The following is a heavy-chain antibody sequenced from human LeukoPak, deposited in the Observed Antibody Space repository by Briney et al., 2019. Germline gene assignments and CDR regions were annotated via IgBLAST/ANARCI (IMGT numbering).Heavy chain of an antibody. CDR3: ARDLMVRGRFGFDP. CDR2: ISSSSSYI. CDR1: GFTFSSYS. Sequence: GESLRLSCAASGFTFSSYSMNWVRQAPGKGLEWVSSISSSSSYIYYADSVEGRFTISRDNAKNSLYLQMNSLRAEDTAVYYCARDLMVRGRFGFDPWGQGTLVTVSS. J-gene: IGHJ5*02. V-gene: IGHV3-21*01. D-gene: IGHD3-10*01.